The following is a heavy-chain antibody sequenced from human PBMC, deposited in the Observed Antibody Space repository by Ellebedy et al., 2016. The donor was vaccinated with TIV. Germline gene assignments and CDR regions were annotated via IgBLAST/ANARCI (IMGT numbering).Heavy chain of an antibody. CDR2: IYSGGST. CDR3: ARDYAFYSNYDGMDV. CDR1: GFTVSNNY. J-gene: IGHJ6*02. Sequence: GGSLRLSCAASGFTVSNNYMSWVRQAPGKGLEWVSVIYSGGSTYYADSVKDRFTISRDNSKNTLHLQMNSLRAEDTAVYYCARDYAFYSNYDGMDVWGQGTTVTVSS. V-gene: IGHV3-66*01. D-gene: IGHD4-11*01.